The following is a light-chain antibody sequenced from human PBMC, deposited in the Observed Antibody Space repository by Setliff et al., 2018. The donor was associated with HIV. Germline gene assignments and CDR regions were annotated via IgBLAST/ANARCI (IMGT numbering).Light chain of an antibody. CDR3: SSYTSSGTLV. J-gene: IGLJ1*01. Sequence: LTQPASVSGSPGQSITISCTGTSSDIGAYNYVSWYQQHPGKAPKLMIYDVSSRPSGVSNRFSGSKSGNTASLTISGLQAEDEADYCCSSYTSSGTLVFGTGTKVTVL. V-gene: IGLV2-14*01. CDR2: DVS. CDR1: SSDIGAYNY.